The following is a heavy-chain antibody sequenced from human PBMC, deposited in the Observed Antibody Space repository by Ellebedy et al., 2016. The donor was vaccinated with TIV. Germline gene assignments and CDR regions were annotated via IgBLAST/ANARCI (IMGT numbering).Heavy chain of an antibody. Sequence: SETLSLTCAVYGGSFSGYYWSWIRQPPGKGLEWIGEINQSGRTNYNPSLDKGRVTISVDTSKNQFSLRLSSATVADTAVYYCAEGRSGWYYFDYWGQGTPVTVSS. D-gene: IGHD6-19*01. CDR1: GGSFSGYY. V-gene: IGHV4-34*01. J-gene: IGHJ4*02. CDR2: INQSGRT. CDR3: AEGRSGWYYFDY.